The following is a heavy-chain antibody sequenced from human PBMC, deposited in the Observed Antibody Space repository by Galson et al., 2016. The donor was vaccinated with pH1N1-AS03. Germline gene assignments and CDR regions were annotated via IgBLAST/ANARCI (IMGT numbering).Heavy chain of an antibody. V-gene: IGHV3-30-3*01. D-gene: IGHD5/OR15-5a*01. Sequence: SLRLSCAASGFIFTSYTMHWVRQAPGKGLEWVAVISFDGNNRYYRDSVKGRFSISRDDSKNTLYLQMNSLRAEDTAVYYCAKAAEFASTTYDFEYWGQGTLVTVTS. J-gene: IGHJ4*02. CDR3: AKAAEFASTTYDFEY. CDR2: ISFDGNNR. CDR1: GFIFTSYT.